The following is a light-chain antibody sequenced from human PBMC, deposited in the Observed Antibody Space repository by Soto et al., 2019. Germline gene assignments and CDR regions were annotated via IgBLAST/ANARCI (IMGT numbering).Light chain of an antibody. CDR2: SAS. J-gene: IGKJ2*01. V-gene: IGKV1-39*01. Sequence: DIQMTQSPSSLSASVGDRVTVTCRASQNIYNYLNWYQQKPGKAPKLLIYSASRVQSGVPLRFSGSGSGTEFTLTINSLQSEDFAVYYCQQYNNWPHTFGQGTKVDI. CDR3: QQYNNWPHT. CDR1: QNIYNY.